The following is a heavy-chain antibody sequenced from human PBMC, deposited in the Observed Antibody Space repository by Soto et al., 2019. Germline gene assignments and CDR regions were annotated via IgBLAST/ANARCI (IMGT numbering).Heavy chain of an antibody. Sequence: GGSLRLSCAASGFSLSSRWMHWVRQIPGKGLMWVSRIKSDGSSTNYADSVKGRFSISRDNAKNTVYLQMNSLRAEDTAVYYCAKDTRITMIVVVTSRSDAFDIWGQGTMVTVSS. J-gene: IGHJ3*02. CDR3: AKDTRITMIVVVTSRSDAFDI. V-gene: IGHV3-74*01. CDR2: IKSDGSST. D-gene: IGHD3-22*01. CDR1: GFSLSSRW.